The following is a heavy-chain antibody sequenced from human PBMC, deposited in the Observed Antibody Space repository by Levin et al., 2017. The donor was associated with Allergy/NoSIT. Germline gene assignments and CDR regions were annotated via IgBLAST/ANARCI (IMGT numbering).Heavy chain of an antibody. Sequence: GESLKISCAASGFTVSSNYMSWVRQTPGKGLEWVSVIYSGGDTYYADSVMGRFTISRDNSKNTIYLQMNSLRAEDTAVYYCARHRAWYGAASFDSWVLGTLVSLSS. CDR2: IYSGGDT. CDR1: GFTVSSNY. D-gene: IGHD6-19*01. CDR3: ARHRAWYGAASFDS. J-gene: IGHJ4*02. V-gene: IGHV3-66*02.